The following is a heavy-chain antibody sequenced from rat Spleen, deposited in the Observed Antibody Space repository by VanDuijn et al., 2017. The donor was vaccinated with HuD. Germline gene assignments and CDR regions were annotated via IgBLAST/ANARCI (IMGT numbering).Heavy chain of an antibody. V-gene: IGHV5-17*01. CDR1: GFTFSDYA. J-gene: IGHJ2*01. Sequence: EVQLVESGGKLVQPGNSLKLSCAASGFTFSDYAMAWVRLSPEKGLEWVATILYDSSGTYYRDSVKGRFTISREDAISTLYLQMDSLRSEDTATYYCAIRHYRERYAHVNWFAYWGQGVMVTVSS. CDR2: ILYDSSGT. CDR3: AIRHYRERYAHVNWFAY. D-gene: IGHD1-1*01.